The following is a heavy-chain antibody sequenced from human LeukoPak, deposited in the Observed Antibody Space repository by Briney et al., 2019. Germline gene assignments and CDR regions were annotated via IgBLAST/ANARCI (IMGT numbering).Heavy chain of an antibody. CDR1: GFTFSSYA. CDR2: ISGSGGST. D-gene: IGHD5-12*01. Sequence: GGSLRLSCAASGFTFSSYAMSWVRQAPGKGLEWVSAISGSGGSTYYADPVKGRFTISRDNSKNTLYLQMNSLRTEDTAVYYCAKPYSGYDYPFDYWGQGTLVTVSS. V-gene: IGHV3-23*01. J-gene: IGHJ4*02. CDR3: AKPYSGYDYPFDY.